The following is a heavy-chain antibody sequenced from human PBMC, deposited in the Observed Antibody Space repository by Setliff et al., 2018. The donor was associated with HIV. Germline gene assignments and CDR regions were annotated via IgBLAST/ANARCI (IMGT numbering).Heavy chain of an antibody. J-gene: IGHJ4*02. CDR2: INPTGAST. Sequence: ASVKVSCKASGYTFTSYYMHWVRQAPGQGLEWMGIINPTGASTTYAQKFQGRVTITADESTSTAYMELSSLRSEDTAVYYCARGVEMGGPATIFDYWGQGTLVTVSS. CDR1: GYTFTSYY. CDR3: ARGVEMGGPATIFDY. V-gene: IGHV1-46*01. D-gene: IGHD2-15*01.